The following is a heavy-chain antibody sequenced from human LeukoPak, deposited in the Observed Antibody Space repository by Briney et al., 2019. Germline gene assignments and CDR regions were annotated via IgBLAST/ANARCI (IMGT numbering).Heavy chain of an antibody. J-gene: IGHJ4*02. CDR1: GGSISSYY. Sequence: SETLSLTCTVSGGSISSYYWSWVRQPPGKGLEWIGYIYYSGSTNYNPSLKSRVTISVGTSKNQFSLKLSSVTAADTAVYYCAGVRDGYNDYYFDYWGQGTLVTVSS. CDR3: AGVRDGYNDYYFDY. CDR2: IYYSGST. V-gene: IGHV4-59*01. D-gene: IGHD5-24*01.